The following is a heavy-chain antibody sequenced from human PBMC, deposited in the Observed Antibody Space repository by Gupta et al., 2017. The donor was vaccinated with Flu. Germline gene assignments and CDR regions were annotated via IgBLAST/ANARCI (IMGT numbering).Heavy chain of an antibody. CDR2: IVVGSGNT. J-gene: IGHJ4*02. CDR3: AASYYDFWSGYGLRYDY. Sequence: QMQLVQSGPEVKKPGTSVKVSCKASGFTFTSSAMQWVRQARGQRLEWIGWIVVGSGNTNYAQKFQERVTITRDMSTSTAYMELSSLRSEDTAVYYCAASYYDFWSGYGLRYDYWGQGTLVTVSS. D-gene: IGHD3-3*01. V-gene: IGHV1-58*02. CDR1: GFTFTSSA.